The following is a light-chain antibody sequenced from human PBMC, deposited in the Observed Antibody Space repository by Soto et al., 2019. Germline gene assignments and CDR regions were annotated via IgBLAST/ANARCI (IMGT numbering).Light chain of an antibody. Sequence: DIQMTQSPSFLSASVGDRVSITCRASQTINRFLNWYQQKPGKAPRLLIHSASILESGLPSRISGSGSGTDFNLTSSGLQPEDFATYYCQQADSIPYTFGQGTKLAIK. CDR1: QTINRF. CDR2: SAS. V-gene: IGKV1-39*01. CDR3: QQADSIPYT. J-gene: IGKJ2*01.